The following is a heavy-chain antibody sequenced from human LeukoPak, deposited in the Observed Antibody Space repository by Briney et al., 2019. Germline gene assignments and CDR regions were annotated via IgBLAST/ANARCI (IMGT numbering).Heavy chain of an antibody. J-gene: IGHJ4*02. CDR2: ISGSGGST. Sequence: GGSLRLSCAASGFTFSSYAMSWVRQAPGKGLEWVSAISGSGGSTYYADSVKGRFTISRDNSKNTLYLQMNSLRAEDTAVYYCAKDSSSWYREHYFDYWGQGTLVTVSS. CDR3: AKDSSSWYREHYFDY. CDR1: GFTFSSYA. V-gene: IGHV3-23*01. D-gene: IGHD6-13*01.